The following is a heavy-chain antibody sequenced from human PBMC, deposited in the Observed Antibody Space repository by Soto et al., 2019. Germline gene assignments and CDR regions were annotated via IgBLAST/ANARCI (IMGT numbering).Heavy chain of an antibody. CDR3: ARYRDGYHGADY. D-gene: IGHD5-12*01. CDR1: GFTVSSNY. J-gene: IGHJ4*02. CDR2: IYSGGST. V-gene: IGHV3-53*01. Sequence: EVQLVESGGGLIQPGGSLRLSCAASGFTVSSNYMSWVRQAPGKGLEWVSVIYSGGSTYYADSVKGRFTICRDNSKNTLYLQMNSLRAEDTAVYYCARYRDGYHGADYWGQGTLVTVSS.